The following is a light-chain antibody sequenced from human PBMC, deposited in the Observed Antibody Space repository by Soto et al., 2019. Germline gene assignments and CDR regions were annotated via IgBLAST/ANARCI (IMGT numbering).Light chain of an antibody. J-gene: IGKJ3*01. Sequence: IQMTQSPSSVSASVGDRVTITCRASQDVRTWLAWYQQTPGKAPKLLIHAASKLQSGVPSRFSGSGAGTHFTLTNNNLQPEDFATYHCQPLNDFPLSLGPGTKVDIK. V-gene: IGKV1-12*01. CDR3: QPLNDFPLS. CDR2: AAS. CDR1: QDVRTW.